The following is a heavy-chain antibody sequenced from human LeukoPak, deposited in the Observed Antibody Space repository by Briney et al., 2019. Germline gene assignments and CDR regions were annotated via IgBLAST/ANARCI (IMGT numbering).Heavy chain of an antibody. CDR1: GGTFSSYA. V-gene: IGHV1-69*13. CDR3: AREAAAGIVIFDY. Sequence: SVKVSCKASGGTFSSYAISWVRQAPGQGLEWMGGIIPIFGTANYAQKFQGRVTITADESTSTAYMELSSLRSGDTAVYYCAREAAAGIVIFDYWGQGTLVTVSS. D-gene: IGHD6-13*01. CDR2: IIPIFGTA. J-gene: IGHJ4*02.